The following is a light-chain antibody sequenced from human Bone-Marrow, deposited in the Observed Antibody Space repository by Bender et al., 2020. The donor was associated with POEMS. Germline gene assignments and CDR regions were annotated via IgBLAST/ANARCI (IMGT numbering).Light chain of an antibody. CDR1: NIESKN. Sequence: SYVLTQPPSVSVAPGQTARITCGGNNIESKNVHWYQQKPGQAPVVVVFDDSDRPSGIPERVSGSNSGNTATLTIRGARVEDEADYYCYSGTDDSRVFGGGTKLTVL. CDR2: DDS. CDR3: YSGTDDSRV. J-gene: IGLJ2*01. V-gene: IGLV3-21*02.